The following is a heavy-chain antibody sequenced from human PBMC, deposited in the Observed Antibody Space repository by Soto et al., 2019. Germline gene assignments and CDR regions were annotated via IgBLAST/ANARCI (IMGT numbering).Heavy chain of an antibody. CDR2: IYPHDSDT. V-gene: IGHV5-51*01. Sequence: GESLKISCNGSGYNFHTYWIAWVRQMPGKGLEWMGFIYPHDSDTRYSPSFRGQVTISADKSINTAYLQWTSLKASDTAIYFCARPTDYHHGMQVWGQGTTVTVSS. J-gene: IGHJ6*02. D-gene: IGHD4-17*01. CDR3: ARPTDYHHGMQV. CDR1: GYNFHTYW.